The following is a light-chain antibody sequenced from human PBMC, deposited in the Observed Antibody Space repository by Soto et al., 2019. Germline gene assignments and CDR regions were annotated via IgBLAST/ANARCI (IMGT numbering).Light chain of an antibody. Sequence: DIQMTQSPSTLSASVGDSVTITCRSSQSISSWLAWYQQKTGQAPXLLIYNASNLKSWVPSRVSGIVSLTEFTLTISSLQPENFATYYCQHYNSYSEAFGQGTRVDI. CDR2: NAS. V-gene: IGKV1-5*03. CDR1: QSISSW. J-gene: IGKJ1*01. CDR3: QHYNSYSEA.